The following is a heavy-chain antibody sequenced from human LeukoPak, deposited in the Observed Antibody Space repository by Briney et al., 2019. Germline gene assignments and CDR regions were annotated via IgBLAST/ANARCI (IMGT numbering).Heavy chain of an antibody. CDR1: GYTFTGYY. Sequence: ASVKVSCKASGYTFTGYYMHWVRQAPGQGLEWMGWINPNSGGTNYAQKLQGRVTMTTDTSTSTAYMELRSLRSDDTAVYYCARYDQWRAYFQHWGQGTLVTVSS. CDR2: INPNSGGT. D-gene: IGHD6-19*01. J-gene: IGHJ1*01. V-gene: IGHV1-2*02. CDR3: ARYDQWRAYFQH.